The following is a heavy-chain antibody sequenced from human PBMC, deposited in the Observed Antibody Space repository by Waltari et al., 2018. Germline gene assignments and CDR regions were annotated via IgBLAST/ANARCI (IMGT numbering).Heavy chain of an antibody. J-gene: IGHJ2*01. CDR3: ARGGNGLSYWYFDL. Sequence: QVQLQQWGAGLLKPSETLSLTCAVYGGSFSGYYWSWIRQPPGKGLEWIGEINHSGSTNYNPSLKSRVTISVDTSKNQFSLKLSSVTAADTAVYYCARGGNGLSYWYFDLWGRGTLVTVSS. D-gene: IGHD3-16*01. V-gene: IGHV4-34*01. CDR1: GGSFSGYY. CDR2: INHSGST.